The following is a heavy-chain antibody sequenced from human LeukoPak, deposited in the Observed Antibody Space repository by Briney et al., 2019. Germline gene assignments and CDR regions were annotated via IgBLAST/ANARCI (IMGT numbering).Heavy chain of an antibody. CDR1: GASINSYY. CDR3: ARVFVNYYGSGSSPYYFDY. D-gene: IGHD3-10*01. Sequence: PSETLSLTCIVSGASINSYYWSWIRQPPGKGLEWIGYIYTSGSTNYNPSLKSRVTMSVDTSKNQFSLKLSSVTAADTAVYYCARVFVNYYGSGSSPYYFDYWGQGTLVTVSS. CDR2: IYTSGST. V-gene: IGHV4-4*08. J-gene: IGHJ4*02.